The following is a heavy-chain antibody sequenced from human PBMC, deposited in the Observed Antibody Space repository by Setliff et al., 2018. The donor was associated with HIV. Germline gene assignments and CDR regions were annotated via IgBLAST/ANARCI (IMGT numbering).Heavy chain of an antibody. V-gene: IGHV3-23*01. D-gene: IGHD2-15*01. Sequence: GGSLRLSCAASGFTFDRYWMHWVRQAPGKGLEWVSVITGSDGRTYYADSLKGRFTISRDNSKNTLYLQMNSLRAEDTAVYYCARDGLEGDMAGRQRTYAFGYWGQGTLVTVSS. CDR3: ARDGLEGDMAGRQRTYAFGY. J-gene: IGHJ4*02. CDR1: GFTFDRYW. CDR2: ITGSDGRT.